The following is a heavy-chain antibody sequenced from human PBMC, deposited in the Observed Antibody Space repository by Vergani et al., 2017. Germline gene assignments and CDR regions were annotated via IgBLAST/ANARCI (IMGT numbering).Heavy chain of an antibody. J-gene: IGHJ4*02. Sequence: QVQLQESGPGLVKPSQTLSLTCTVSGGSISSCSYYWSWIRQPAGKGLEWIGRIYTSGSTNYNPSLKSRVTISVDTSKNQFSLKLSSVTAADTAVYYCARGGYCSGGSCLFDYWGQGTLVTVSS. V-gene: IGHV4-61*02. D-gene: IGHD2-15*01. CDR2: IYTSGST. CDR3: ARGGYCSGGSCLFDY. CDR1: GGSISSCSYY.